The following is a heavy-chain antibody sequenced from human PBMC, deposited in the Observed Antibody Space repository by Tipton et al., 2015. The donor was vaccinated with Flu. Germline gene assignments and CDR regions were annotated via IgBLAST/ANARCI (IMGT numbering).Heavy chain of an antibody. CDR3: ARGSGSGTYLIFDF. J-gene: IGHJ4*02. Sequence: TLSLTCTVSGGSMSSYYWAWIRQPAGKGLEWIGRMYTSGSTKYNPSLESRVTMSVDTSNNHFSLKLSAVTAADTAGYYCARGSGSGTYLIFDFWGQGTLATVAS. CDR1: GGSMSSYY. V-gene: IGHV4-4*07. CDR2: MYTSGST. D-gene: IGHD3-10*01.